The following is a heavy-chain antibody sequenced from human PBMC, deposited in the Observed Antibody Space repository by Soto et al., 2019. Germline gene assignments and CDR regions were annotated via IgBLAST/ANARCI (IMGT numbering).Heavy chain of an antibody. CDR1: GFTFSSYW. D-gene: IGHD1-26*01. J-gene: IGHJ6*01. V-gene: IGHV3-74*01. CDR3: AGCPRGGSYCEGMDV. Sequence: GGSLRLSCAASGFTFSSYWMHWVRQAPGKGLVWVSRINSDGSSTSYADSVKGRFTMSSDDAKNTLYLQMSSLRAEDTAVYYCAGCPRGGSYCEGMDVWGQGTKVTVSS. CDR2: INSDGSST.